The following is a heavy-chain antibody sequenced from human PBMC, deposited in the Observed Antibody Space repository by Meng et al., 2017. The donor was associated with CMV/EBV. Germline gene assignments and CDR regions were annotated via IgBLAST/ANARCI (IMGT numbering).Heavy chain of an antibody. V-gene: IGHV3-13*01. CDR1: GFTSSSYD. J-gene: IGHJ6*02. CDR3: ARGSSTSSGGVYYYYGMDV. CDR2: IGTAGDT. D-gene: IGHD2-2*01. Sequence: GGSLRPSCAASGFTSSSYDMHWVRQATGKGLEWVSAIGTAGDTYYPGSVKGRFTISRENAKNSLYLQMNSLRAGDTAVYYCARGSSTSSGGVYYYYGMDVWGQGTTVTVSS.